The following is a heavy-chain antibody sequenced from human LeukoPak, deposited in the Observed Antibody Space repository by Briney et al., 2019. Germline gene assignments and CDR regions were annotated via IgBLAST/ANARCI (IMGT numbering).Heavy chain of an antibody. J-gene: IGHJ5*02. CDR1: GYSFTTYW. CDR2: IYPGDSDT. Sequence: GESLKISCLGSGYSFTTYWIGWVRQMPGKGLEWMGIIYPGDSDTRYSPSFQGQVTISADKSISTAYLQWSSLKASDTAMYYCARVYCSGGSCFWFDPWGQGTLVTVSS. D-gene: IGHD2-15*01. CDR3: ARVYCSGGSCFWFDP. V-gene: IGHV5-51*01.